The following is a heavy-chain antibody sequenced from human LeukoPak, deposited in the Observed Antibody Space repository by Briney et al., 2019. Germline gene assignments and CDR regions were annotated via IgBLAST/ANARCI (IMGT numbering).Heavy chain of an antibody. CDR2: IRYDGSNK. D-gene: IGHD3-3*01. CDR1: GFTFSSYG. J-gene: IGHJ4*02. V-gene: IGHV3-30*02. Sequence: GGSLRLSCAASGFTFSSYGMHWVRQAPGKGLEWVAFIRYDGSNKYYADSVKGRFTISRDNSKNTLYLKMNSLRAEDTAVYYCAKDQELFGVVIDFDYWGQGTLVTVSS. CDR3: AKDQELFGVVIDFDY.